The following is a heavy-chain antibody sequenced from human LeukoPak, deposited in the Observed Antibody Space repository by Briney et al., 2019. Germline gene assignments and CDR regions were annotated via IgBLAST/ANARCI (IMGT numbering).Heavy chain of an antibody. D-gene: IGHD3-10*01. Sequence: GGSLRLSCTASGFTFSSYAMSWVRQAPGKGLEWVANIKQDGSEKYYVYSVKGRFTISRDNAKNSLYLQMNSLRAEDTAVYYFARAQYLRSAFDIWGQGTMVTVFS. CDR3: ARAQYLRSAFDI. CDR1: GFTFSSYA. V-gene: IGHV3-7*01. J-gene: IGHJ3*02. CDR2: IKQDGSEK.